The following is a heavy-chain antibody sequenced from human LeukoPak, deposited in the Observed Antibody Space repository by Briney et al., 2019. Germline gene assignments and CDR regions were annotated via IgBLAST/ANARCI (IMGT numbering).Heavy chain of an antibody. Sequence: GGSLRLSCTASRFTFGGYALSWVRQARGKGLEWVGFIRSKAYGGTTEYAASVKGRFTISRDDSKSIAYLQMNSLKTEDTAVYYCTREKVAVPKYYYYGMDVWGQGTTVTVSS. D-gene: IGHD6-19*01. CDR1: RFTFGGYA. CDR3: TREKVAVPKYYYYGMDV. J-gene: IGHJ6*02. CDR2: IRSKAYGGTT. V-gene: IGHV3-49*04.